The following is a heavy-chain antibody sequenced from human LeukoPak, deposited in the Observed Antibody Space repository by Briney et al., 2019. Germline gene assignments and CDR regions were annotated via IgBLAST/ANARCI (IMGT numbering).Heavy chain of an antibody. J-gene: IGHJ4*02. CDR2: INPNSGDT. Sequence: ASVKVSCKASGYTFTGYYMHWVRQAPGQGLEWMGWINPNSGDTNYAQKFQGRVTMTRDTSISTAYMELSRLRSDDTAVYYCARKRCLGYCSSTSCCAFDYWGQGTLVTVSS. V-gene: IGHV1-2*02. CDR1: GYTFTGYY. D-gene: IGHD2-2*01. CDR3: ARKRCLGYCSSTSCCAFDY.